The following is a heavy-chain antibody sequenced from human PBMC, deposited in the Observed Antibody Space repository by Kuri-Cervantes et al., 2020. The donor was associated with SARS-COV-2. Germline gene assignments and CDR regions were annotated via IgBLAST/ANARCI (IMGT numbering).Heavy chain of an antibody. CDR2: IIPIFGTA. Sequence: SVKVSCKASGGTFSSYAISWVRQAPGQGLEWMGGIIPIFGTANYAQKFQGRVTITTDESTSTAYMELSSLRSEDTAVYYCASTIFGVDNLFDPWGQGTLVTVSS. CDR1: GGTFSSYA. V-gene: IGHV1-69*05. CDR3: ASTIFGVDNLFDP. D-gene: IGHD3-3*01. J-gene: IGHJ5*02.